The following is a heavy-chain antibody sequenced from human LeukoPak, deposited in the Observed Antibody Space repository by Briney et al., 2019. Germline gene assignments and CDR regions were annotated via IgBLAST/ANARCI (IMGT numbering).Heavy chain of an antibody. Sequence: GGSLRLSCADSGFTFSRYAMTWVRQAPGKDLEWVSAITGSGVSTYYADSVKGRFSISRDNSKNTLYLQMNSLRDEDTAIYYCAKDVRGDYYGSGSPYPNYMDVWGKGTTVTVSS. V-gene: IGHV3-23*01. J-gene: IGHJ6*03. CDR3: AKDVRGDYYGSGSPYPNYMDV. CDR1: GFTFSRYA. CDR2: ITGSGVST. D-gene: IGHD3-10*01.